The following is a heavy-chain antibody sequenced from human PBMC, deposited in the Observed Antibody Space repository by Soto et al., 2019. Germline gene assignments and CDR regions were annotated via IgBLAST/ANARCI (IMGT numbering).Heavy chain of an antibody. CDR2: MNSDGRTA. CDR1: GFNFGNNW. J-gene: IGHJ4*02. Sequence: GGSLRLSCAASGFNFGNNWMHWVRQAPGKGLEWVSRMNSDGRTANYADSVKGRFTVSRDNAKNTLYLQMNSLRAEDTAVYYCATAEVDYWGPGTLVTVSS. V-gene: IGHV3-74*01. CDR3: ATAEVDY.